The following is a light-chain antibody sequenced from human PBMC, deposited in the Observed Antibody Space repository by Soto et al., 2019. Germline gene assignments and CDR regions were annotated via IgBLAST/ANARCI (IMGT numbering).Light chain of an antibody. J-gene: IGKJ3*01. CDR3: QQYNNWPPFT. Sequence: EIVMTQSPATLSVSPGERATLSCRASQSVSTNLAWYQQKPGQAPRLLIYGASTRATGIPARFSGTGSGTEFTLTINSLQSEDFAVYSCQQYNNWPPFTFGPGTKVDIK. CDR2: GAS. V-gene: IGKV3-15*01. CDR1: QSVSTN.